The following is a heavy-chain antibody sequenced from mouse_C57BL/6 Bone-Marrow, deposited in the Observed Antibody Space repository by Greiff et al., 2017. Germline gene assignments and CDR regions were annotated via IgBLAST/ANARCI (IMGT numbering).Heavy chain of an antibody. CDR2: IRSKSNNYAT. Sequence: EADGGLVQPKGSLKLSCAASGFSFNTYAMNWVRQAPGKGLEWVARIRSKSNNYATYYADSVKDRFTISRDDSESMLYLQMNNLKTEDTAMYYCERTYDYDDAMDYWGQGTSVTVSS. CDR3: ERTYDYDDAMDY. V-gene: IGHV10-1*01. J-gene: IGHJ4*01. CDR1: GFSFNTYA. D-gene: IGHD2-4*01.